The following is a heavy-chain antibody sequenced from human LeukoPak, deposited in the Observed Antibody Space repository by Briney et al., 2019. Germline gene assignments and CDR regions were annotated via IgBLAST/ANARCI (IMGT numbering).Heavy chain of an antibody. CDR2: TSHSGNS. CDR3: ARTPAIVGTMQGAQLDY. D-gene: IGHD5-12*01. V-gene: IGHV4-4*02. J-gene: IGHJ4*02. Sequence: GSLRLSCAASGFTFSSYGMSWVRQPPGKGLEWIGETSHSGNSNYNPSLKSRVTISVDKSNNESSLKLSSVTAADTAVYYCARTPAIVGTMQGAQLDYWGQGTLVTVSS. CDR1: GFTFSSYGM.